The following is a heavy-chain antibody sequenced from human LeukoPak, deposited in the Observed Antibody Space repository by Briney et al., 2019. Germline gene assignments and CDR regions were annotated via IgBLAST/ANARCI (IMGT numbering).Heavy chain of an antibody. D-gene: IGHD1-26*01. V-gene: IGHV3-21*01. J-gene: IGHJ4*02. CDR2: ISSSSSYI. Sequence: GGSLRLSCAASGFTFSSYIMNWVRQAPGKGLEWVSSISSSSSYIYYADSVKGRFTISRDNAKNSLYLQMNSLRAEDTAVYYCARVGASNFDYWGQGTLVTVSS. CDR3: ARVGASNFDY. CDR1: GFTFSSYI.